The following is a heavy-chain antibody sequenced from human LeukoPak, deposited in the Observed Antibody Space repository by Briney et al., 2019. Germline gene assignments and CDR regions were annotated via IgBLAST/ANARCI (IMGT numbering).Heavy chain of an antibody. V-gene: IGHV3-33*01. CDR3: ARDADEYCSSTTCRGGSFDI. D-gene: IGHD2-2*01. CDR2: IWYDGSNK. J-gene: IGHJ3*02. Sequence: GGSLRLSCAASGFTFSSYGMHWVRQAPGKGLEWVAVIWYDGSNKYYADSVKGRFTISRDNSKNTLYLQMNSLRAEDTAVYYCARDADEYCSSTTCRGGSFDIWGQGTMVTVSS. CDR1: GFTFSSYG.